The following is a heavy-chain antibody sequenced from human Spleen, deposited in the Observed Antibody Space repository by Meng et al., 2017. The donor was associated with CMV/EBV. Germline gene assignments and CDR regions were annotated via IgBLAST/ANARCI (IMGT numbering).Heavy chain of an antibody. J-gene: IGHJ4*02. Sequence: GGSLRLSCAASGFIVSSDNMNWVRQSPGKGLEWVSILYIDGSTSYAASVKGRFTISRDNSKNTLNLQMNSLRDEDTAIYYCARALDHDYHDYYFDHWGQGTLVTVSS. CDR3: ARALDHDYHDYYFDH. D-gene: IGHD4-17*01. V-gene: IGHV3-53*01. CDR1: GFIVSSDN. CDR2: LYIDGST.